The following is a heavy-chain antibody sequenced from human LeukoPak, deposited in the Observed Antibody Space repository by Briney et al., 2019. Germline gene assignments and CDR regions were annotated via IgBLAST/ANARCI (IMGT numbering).Heavy chain of an antibody. D-gene: IGHD6-19*01. CDR2: IYSNNNI. Sequence: GGSLRLSCAASGFTVSSNHMSWVRQAPGKGLEWVSLIYSNNNIYYADSVKGRFTISRDNSKNTLFLQMNSLRAEDTAVYYCASTSGWYEPIDYWGQGTLVTVSS. CDR1: GFTVSSNH. V-gene: IGHV3-53*01. CDR3: ASTSGWYEPIDY. J-gene: IGHJ4*02.